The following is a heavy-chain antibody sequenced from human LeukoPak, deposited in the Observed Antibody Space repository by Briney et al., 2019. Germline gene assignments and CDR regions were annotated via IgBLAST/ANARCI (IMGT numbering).Heavy chain of an antibody. CDR1: GFTFDDYA. CDR3: AKLATQWELLGEFDY. CDR2: ISWNSGSI. J-gene: IGHJ4*02. D-gene: IGHD1-26*01. V-gene: IGHV3-9*01. Sequence: GRSLRLSSAASGFTFDDYAMHWVRQAPGKGLEWVSGISWNSGSIGYADSVKGRFTISRDNAKNSLYLQMNSLRAEDTALYYCAKLATQWELLGEFDYWGQGTLVTVSS.